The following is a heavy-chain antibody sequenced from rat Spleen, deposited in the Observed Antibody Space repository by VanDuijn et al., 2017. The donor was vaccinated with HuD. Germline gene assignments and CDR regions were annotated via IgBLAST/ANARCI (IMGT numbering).Heavy chain of an antibody. CDR3: ARGRYDGSYYYPGAFDY. CDR2: IPSGGNP. CDR1: GFSLTSYN. Sequence: QVQLKESGPGLVQPSQTLSLTCTVSGFSLTSYNVHWVRQPTGKGLEWIAAIPSGGNPHYNSALKSRLTISRDTSKSQVFLKMNRLQTEDTAMYFCARGRYDGSYYYPGAFDYWGQGVMVTVSS. V-gene: IGHV2-6*01. D-gene: IGHD1-12*02. J-gene: IGHJ2*01.